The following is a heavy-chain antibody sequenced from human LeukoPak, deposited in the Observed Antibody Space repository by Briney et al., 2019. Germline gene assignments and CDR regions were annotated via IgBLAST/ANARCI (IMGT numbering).Heavy chain of an antibody. CDR2: LYSDGNT. CDR1: GFTVITND. Sequence: PGGSLRLSCAASGFTVITNDMTWVRQAPGKGLEWVSVLYSDGNTKYADSVQGRFTISRDNSKNTLYLEMNSLSPDDTAVYYCARGCEPLAANTLAYWGQGTLVTVSS. CDR3: ARGCEPLAANTLAY. J-gene: IGHJ4*02. V-gene: IGHV3-53*01. D-gene: IGHD3-16*01.